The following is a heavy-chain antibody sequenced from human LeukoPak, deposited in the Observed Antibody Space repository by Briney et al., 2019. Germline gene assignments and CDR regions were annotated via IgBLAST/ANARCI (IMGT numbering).Heavy chain of an antibody. CDR3: IRDRGPPTVWFGTDY. V-gene: IGHV3-49*04. CDR2: IRSKAYGGTT. D-gene: IGHD3-10*01. CDR1: GFTFSSYA. J-gene: IGHJ4*02. Sequence: GGSLRLSCAASGFTFSSYAMSWVRQAPGKGLEWVGFIRSKAYGGTTEYAASVKGRFTISRDDSKSIAYLQMNSLKTEDTAVYYCIRDRGPPTVWFGTDYWGQGTLVTVSS.